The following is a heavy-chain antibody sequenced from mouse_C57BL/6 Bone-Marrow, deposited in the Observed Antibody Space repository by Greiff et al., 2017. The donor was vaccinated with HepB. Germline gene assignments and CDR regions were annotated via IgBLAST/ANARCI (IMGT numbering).Heavy chain of an antibody. CDR3: ARCETTVVATDWYFDV. CDR2: IDPEDGET. J-gene: IGHJ1*03. D-gene: IGHD1-1*01. CDR1: GFNIKDYY. Sequence: VQLKESGAELVKPGASVKLSCTASGFNIKDYYMHWVKQRTEQGLEWIGRIDPEDGETKYAPKFQGKATITADTSSNTAYLQLSSLTSEDTAVYYCARCETTVVATDWYFDVWGTGTTVTVSS. V-gene: IGHV14-2*01.